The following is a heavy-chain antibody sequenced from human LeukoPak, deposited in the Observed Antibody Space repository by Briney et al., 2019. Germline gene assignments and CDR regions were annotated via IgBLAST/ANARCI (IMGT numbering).Heavy chain of an antibody. J-gene: IGHJ4*02. Sequence: ASVKVSCKASGYTFTSYDINWVRQATGQGLEWMGWMNPNSGNTGYAQKFQGRVSMTIDTSTSTAYMDLRSLRSDDTAVYFCVRDENYGIYINFDFWGQGTLVTVSS. D-gene: IGHD4-17*01. CDR3: VRDENYGIYINFDF. V-gene: IGHV1-8*01. CDR1: GYTFTSYD. CDR2: MNPNSGNT.